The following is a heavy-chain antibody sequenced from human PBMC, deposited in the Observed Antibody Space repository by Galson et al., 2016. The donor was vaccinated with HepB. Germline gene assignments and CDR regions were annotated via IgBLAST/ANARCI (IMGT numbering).Heavy chain of an antibody. D-gene: IGHD3-3*01. Sequence: SETLSLTCTVSGGSFSGSTFYWGWIRQPPGKGLEWIGSIFYEGKTYYNPSLKSRVTISVGPSNKQFSLELTSVTAADTAVYYCAARGDYSFWSGYYSDLWGQGTLVTVSS. V-gene: IGHV4-39*01. J-gene: IGHJ4*02. CDR3: AARGDYSFWSGYYSDL. CDR2: IFYEGKT. CDR1: GGSFSGSTFY.